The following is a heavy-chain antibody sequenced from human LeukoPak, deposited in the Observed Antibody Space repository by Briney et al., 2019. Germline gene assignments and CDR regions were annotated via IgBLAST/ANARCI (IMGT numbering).Heavy chain of an antibody. D-gene: IGHD2-2*02. CDR3: AREAIRPRYWFDP. J-gene: IGHJ5*01. CDR2: INPSTGDT. CDR1: GYSFTGYY. Sequence: GASVKVSCKSSGYSFTGYYLHWGRQAPGQGLEWMGRINPSTGDTDYAQKFQGRVTMTRDTSISTGYMELSRLRSDDTAVYYCAREAIRPRYWFDPWGQGTLVTVSS. V-gene: IGHV1-2*02.